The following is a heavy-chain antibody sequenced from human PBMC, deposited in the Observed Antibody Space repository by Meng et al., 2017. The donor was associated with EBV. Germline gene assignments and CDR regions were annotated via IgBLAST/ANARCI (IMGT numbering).Heavy chain of an antibody. Sequence: CVSGGGLVQPWGSLRLPCAASGFTFSSYAMSWVRQAQGKGLEWVSAISGSGGSTYYADSVKGRFTISRDNSKNTLYLQMNSLRAEDTAVYYCAKRITMIVVVITDWGQGTLVTVSS. CDR3: AKRITMIVVVITD. J-gene: IGHJ4*02. CDR1: GFTFSSYA. D-gene: IGHD3-22*01. CDR2: ISGSGGST. V-gene: IGHV3-23*01.